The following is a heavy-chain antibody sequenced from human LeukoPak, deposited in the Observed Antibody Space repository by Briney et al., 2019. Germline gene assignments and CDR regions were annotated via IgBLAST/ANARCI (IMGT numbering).Heavy chain of an antibody. CDR1: GGSISRYY. Sequence: SETLSLTCTVSGGSISRYYWSWIRQPAGKGLEWIGRIYTSGSTNYNPSLKSRVTMSVDTSKNQFSLKLSSVTAADTAVYYCARQPGYSSGWYGNGLYYFDYWGQGTLVTVSS. D-gene: IGHD6-19*01. CDR2: IYTSGST. CDR3: ARQPGYSSGWYGNGLYYFDY. V-gene: IGHV4-4*07. J-gene: IGHJ4*02.